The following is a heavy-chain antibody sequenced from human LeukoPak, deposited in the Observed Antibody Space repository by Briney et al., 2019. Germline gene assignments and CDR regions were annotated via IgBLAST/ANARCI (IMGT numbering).Heavy chain of an antibody. V-gene: IGHV1-2*02. J-gene: IGHJ4*02. Sequence: ASVKVSCKASGYTFTGYFLEWVRQAPGQGLEWLGWIDPNSGSTNSAQQFQGRVTMTRDTSIGTAYMELSGLTSDDTAIYYCARGYNPIDYWGQGTLVTV. D-gene: IGHD1-14*01. CDR2: IDPNSGST. CDR3: ARGYNPIDY. CDR1: GYTFTGYF.